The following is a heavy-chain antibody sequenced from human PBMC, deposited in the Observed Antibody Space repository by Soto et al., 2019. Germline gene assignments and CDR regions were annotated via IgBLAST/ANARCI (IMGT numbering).Heavy chain of an antibody. D-gene: IGHD3-3*01. CDR3: AKGRRFLEWLSPHYYYYDMDV. CDR2: ISGNAGST. V-gene: IGHV3-23*01. J-gene: IGHJ6*02. Sequence: ESGGGLVQPGGSLRLSCAASGFTFTRYAMSWVRQAPGKGLEWVSVISGNAGSTFYADSVKGRFTLSRDNSKNTLYLQMNSLRVEDTAVYYCAKGRRFLEWLSPHYYYYDMDVWGQGTTVTVSS. CDR1: GFTFTRYA.